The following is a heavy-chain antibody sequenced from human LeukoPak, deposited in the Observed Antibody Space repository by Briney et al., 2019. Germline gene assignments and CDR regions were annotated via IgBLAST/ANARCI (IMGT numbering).Heavy chain of an antibody. J-gene: IGHJ6*02. CDR2: INSDGSST. Sequence: QSGGSLRLSCAASGFTFSSYSMNWVRQAPGKGLVWVSRINSDGSSTSYADSVKGRFTISRDNAKNTLYLQMNSLRAEDTAVYYCARDSAYSGSYSDYYYGMDVWGQGTTVTVSS. D-gene: IGHD1-26*01. V-gene: IGHV3-74*01. CDR1: GFTFSSYS. CDR3: ARDSAYSGSYSDYYYGMDV.